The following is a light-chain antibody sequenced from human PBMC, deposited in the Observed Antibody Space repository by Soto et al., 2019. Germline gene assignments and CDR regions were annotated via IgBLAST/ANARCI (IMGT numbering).Light chain of an antibody. V-gene: IGKV3-15*01. J-gene: IGKJ5*01. Sequence: EILMTQSPATLSVSPGERATLSCRASQSVNSNLAWYQQKPGQAPRLLIYGASTRAAGIPARFSGSGSGTEFSLTISSLQSEDFAVYYCQQYNNRPPDTFGQGTRLEIK. CDR3: QQYNNRPPDT. CDR2: GAS. CDR1: QSVNSN.